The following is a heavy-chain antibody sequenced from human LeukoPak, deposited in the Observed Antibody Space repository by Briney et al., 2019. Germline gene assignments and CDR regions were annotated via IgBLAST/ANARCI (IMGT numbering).Heavy chain of an antibody. V-gene: IGHV4-59*01. CDR2: IYYSGST. J-gene: IGHJ5*02. D-gene: IGHD3-10*01. Sequence: SETLSLTCTVSGGSLSSYYWSWIRQPPGKGLEWIGDIYYSGSTNYNPSLKSRVTISVDTSKNQFSLKLSSVTAADTAVYSCARDFYYGSGVNWFDPWGQGTLVTASP. CDR1: GGSLSSYY. CDR3: ARDFYYGSGVNWFDP.